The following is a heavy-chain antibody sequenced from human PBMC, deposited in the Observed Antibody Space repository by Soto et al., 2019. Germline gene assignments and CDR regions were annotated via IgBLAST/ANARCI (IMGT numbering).Heavy chain of an antibody. J-gene: IGHJ4*02. V-gene: IGHV1-69*04. D-gene: IGHD2-15*01. Sequence: ASVKVSCKASGGTFSSYTISWVRQAPGQGLEWMGRIIPILGIANYAQKFQGRVTITADKSTSTAYMEPSSLRSEDTAVYYCAREDTVVGFDYWGQGTLVTVSS. CDR3: AREDTVVGFDY. CDR1: GGTFSSYT. CDR2: IIPILGIA.